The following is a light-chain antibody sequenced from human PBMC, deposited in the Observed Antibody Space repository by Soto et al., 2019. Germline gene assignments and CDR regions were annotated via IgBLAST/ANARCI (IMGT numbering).Light chain of an antibody. V-gene: IGKV1-33*01. CDR1: QDISNS. CDR3: QQYGDLLVT. CDR2: DAS. Sequence: DIQMTQSPSSLSASVGDRVTITCQASQDISNSLNWYQQKPGRAPKLLIFDASNLETGVPSRFSGSGSGTGFTFTISSLQPEDIATYYCQQYGDLLVTFGPGTKVHI. J-gene: IGKJ3*01.